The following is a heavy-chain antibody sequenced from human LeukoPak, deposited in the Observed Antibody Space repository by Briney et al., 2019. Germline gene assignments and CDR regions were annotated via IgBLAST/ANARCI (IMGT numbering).Heavy chain of an antibody. J-gene: IGHJ4*02. Sequence: GGSLRLSCAASGFTFSSYAMSWVRQAPGKGLEWVSGVSGGGGSTYYADSVKGRFTISRDNSKNTLYLQMNSLRAEDTAVYYCAKDLDIVATITGNWGQGTLVTVSS. V-gene: IGHV3-23*01. CDR2: VSGGGGST. CDR3: AKDLDIVATITGN. D-gene: IGHD5-12*01. CDR1: GFTFSSYA.